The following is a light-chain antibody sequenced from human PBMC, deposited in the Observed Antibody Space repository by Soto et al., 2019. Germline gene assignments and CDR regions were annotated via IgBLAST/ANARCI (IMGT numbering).Light chain of an antibody. CDR2: GAS. Sequence: EIVMTQSPATLSVSPGERATLSCRASQSVSVNVAWYQQKPGQAPRLLIYGASTRATGIPARFSGSGSGTEFSLTISSLQSEDFAVYYCQQYNNWLMWTFGQGTKVEIK. J-gene: IGKJ1*01. CDR1: QSVSVN. CDR3: QQYNNWLMWT. V-gene: IGKV3-15*01.